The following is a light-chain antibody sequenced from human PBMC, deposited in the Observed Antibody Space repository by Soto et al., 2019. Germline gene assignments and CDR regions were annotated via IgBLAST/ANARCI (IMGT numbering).Light chain of an antibody. Sequence: IQMTQSPSSLSASVGDRVAITCRASQGIRNDLAWYQQKPGKAPKRLIYATSNLQSGVPSRFSGSGSGTHFTLTVSGLQPEDFTTYYCLQSRDYPFTFGQGTRLEIK. CDR2: ATS. V-gene: IGKV1-6*01. J-gene: IGKJ5*01. CDR1: QGIRND. CDR3: LQSRDYPFT.